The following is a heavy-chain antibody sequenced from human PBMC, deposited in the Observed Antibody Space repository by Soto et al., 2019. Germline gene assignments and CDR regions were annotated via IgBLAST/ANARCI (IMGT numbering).Heavy chain of an antibody. CDR2: IIPIFGTA. V-gene: IGHV1-69*01. J-gene: IGHJ4*02. Sequence: QVQLVQSGAEVKKPGSSVKVSCKASGGTFSSYAISWVRQAPGQGLEWMGGIIPIFGTANYAQKFQGRVTSTADESTSTAYMELSSRRSEDTAVYYCARDGSGGSGSLYDLDYWGQGTLVTVSS. CDR3: ARDGSGGSGSLYDLDY. CDR1: GGTFSSYA. D-gene: IGHD3-10*01.